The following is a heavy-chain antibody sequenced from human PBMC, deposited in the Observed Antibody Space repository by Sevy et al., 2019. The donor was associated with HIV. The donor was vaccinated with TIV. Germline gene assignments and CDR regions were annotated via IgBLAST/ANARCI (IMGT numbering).Heavy chain of an antibody. Sequence: ASVKVSCKASGYTFTSYGISWVRQAPGQGLEWMGWISAYNGNTNYAQKLQGRVTMTTDTSTSTAYMELRSLRSDDTAVYYCARMVVPAAMGYYYYGMDVWGQRTTVTVSS. V-gene: IGHV1-18*01. CDR2: ISAYNGNT. D-gene: IGHD2-2*01. J-gene: IGHJ6*02. CDR3: ARMVVPAAMGYYYYGMDV. CDR1: GYTFTSYG.